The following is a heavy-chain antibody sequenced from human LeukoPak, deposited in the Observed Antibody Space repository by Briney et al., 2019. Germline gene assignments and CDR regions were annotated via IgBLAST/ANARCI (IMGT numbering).Heavy chain of an antibody. CDR3: ARVVATWAYYMDV. CDR1: GASISSGDYY. D-gene: IGHD1-1*01. J-gene: IGHJ6*03. CDR2: IYVRGTT. Sequence: PSQTPSLTCTVSGASISSGDYYWTWIRQTPGKGLEWIGYIYVRGTTFYSASLKSRASISRDTSKNQFSLNLNSVTAADTAVYYCARVVATWAYYMDVWGKGTSVTVSS. V-gene: IGHV4-30-4*08.